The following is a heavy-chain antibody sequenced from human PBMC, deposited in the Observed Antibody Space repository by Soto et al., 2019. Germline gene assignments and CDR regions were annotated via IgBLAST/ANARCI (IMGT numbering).Heavy chain of an antibody. CDR2: ISSSSSYI. V-gene: IGHV3-21*01. J-gene: IGHJ4*02. Sequence: GGSLRLSCAASGFTFSSYSMNWVRQAPGKGLNWVSSISSSSSYIYYADSVKGRFTISRDNAKNSLYLQMSSLRAEDTAVYYCAREHITLVRGGTYSFDSGGQGTLVTVSS. D-gene: IGHD3-10*01. CDR1: GFTFSSYS. CDR3: AREHITLVRGGTYSFDS.